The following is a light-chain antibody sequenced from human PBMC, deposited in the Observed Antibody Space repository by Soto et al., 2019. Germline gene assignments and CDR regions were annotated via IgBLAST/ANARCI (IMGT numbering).Light chain of an antibody. V-gene: IGKV1-39*01. Sequence: DIQMTQSPSSLSASVGDRVTITCRASQGISTYLNWYQQKPGKAPKLLIYAASSLRSGVPSRFSGSGSETDFTLTISSLQPEDFATYSCQQSYSTTWTFGQGTRWIS. J-gene: IGKJ1*01. CDR1: QGISTY. CDR3: QQSYSTTWT. CDR2: AAS.